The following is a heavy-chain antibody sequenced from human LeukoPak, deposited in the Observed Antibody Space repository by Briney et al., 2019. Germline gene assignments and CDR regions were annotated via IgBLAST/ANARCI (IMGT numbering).Heavy chain of an antibody. D-gene: IGHD6-19*01. CDR1: GYTFTGYY. J-gene: IGHJ4*02. CDR3: ARASLPGLYSTGWYSFFY. CDR2: INPNSGGT. Sequence: GASVKVSCKASGYTFTGYYIHWARQAPGQGLEWMGWINPNSGGTNFAQKFQGRVTMTRDTSISTAYMELSRLRSDDTAVYYCARASLPGLYSTGWYSFFYWGQGTLVTVSS. V-gene: IGHV1-2*02.